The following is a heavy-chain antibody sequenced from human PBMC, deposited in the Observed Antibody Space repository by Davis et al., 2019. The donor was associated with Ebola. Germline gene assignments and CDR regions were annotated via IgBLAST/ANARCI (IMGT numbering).Heavy chain of an antibody. J-gene: IGHJ4*02. CDR3: AREGKYRDESRTFDY. V-gene: IGHV3-33*08. CDR2: IWYDGSNK. CDR1: GFTFSPYR. Sequence: SLKLSCPASGFTFSPYRLPCLRLAPGTRLEWVAVIWYDGSNKYYADSVKGRFTISRDNSKNTLYLQMNSLRAEDTAVYYCAREGKYRDESRTFDYWGQGTLVTVSS. D-gene: IGHD2-2*01.